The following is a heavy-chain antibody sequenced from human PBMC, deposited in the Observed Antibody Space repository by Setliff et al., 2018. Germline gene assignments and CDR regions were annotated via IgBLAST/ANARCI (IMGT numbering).Heavy chain of an antibody. D-gene: IGHD5-12*01. CDR2: IYHDGNT. V-gene: IGHV4-4*02. Sequence: PSETLSLTCAVSGVSVNSLTWWSWVRQSPGKGLEWIGHIYHDGNTKSYPSVHFNQSLKSRVTMSVDTSKSQFSLKLSSVTAADTAVYYCAAVVATSLNYVDNWGQGTLVTVSS. J-gene: IGHJ4*02. CDR3: AAVVATSLNYVDN. CDR1: GVSVNSLTW.